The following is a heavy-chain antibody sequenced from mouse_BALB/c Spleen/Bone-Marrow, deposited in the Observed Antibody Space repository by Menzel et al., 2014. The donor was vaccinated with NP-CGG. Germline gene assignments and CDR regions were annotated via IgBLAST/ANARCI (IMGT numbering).Heavy chain of an antibody. V-gene: IGHV2-6-7*01. CDR3: ARDPGGGSYDWDFDV. CDR2: IWGDGST. D-gene: IGHD1-1*02. CDR1: GFSLTGYG. Sequence: VKLVESGPGLVAPSQSLSITCTVSGFSLTGYGVHWVRQPPGKGLEWPGMIWGDGSTDYNSALKSRLSISKDNSKSQVFLKMNSLQTHVTARYYCARDPGGGSYDWDFDVWGAGTTVTVSS. J-gene: IGHJ1*01.